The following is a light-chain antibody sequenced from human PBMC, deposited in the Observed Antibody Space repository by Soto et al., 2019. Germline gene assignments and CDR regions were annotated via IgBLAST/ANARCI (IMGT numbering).Light chain of an antibody. CDR2: SAS. Sequence: DIQMTQSPSSLSASVGDRVTITCRASQDISAYLAWYQQKPGKVPKLLIYSASTLQSGVPSRFSGSGSGTDFTLTISSPQPVDVATYYCQKFNTSRLTFGQGTRLEIK. CDR3: QKFNTSRLT. CDR1: QDISAY. V-gene: IGKV1-27*01. J-gene: IGKJ5*01.